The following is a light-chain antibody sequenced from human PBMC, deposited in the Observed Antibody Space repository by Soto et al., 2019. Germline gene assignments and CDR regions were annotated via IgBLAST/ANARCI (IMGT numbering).Light chain of an antibody. CDR3: SSYTSSSTLLV. V-gene: IGLV2-14*01. Sequence: QSALTQPASVSGSPGQSITISCTGTSSDVGGYNYVSWYQQHPGKAPKLMIYDVSNRPSGVSNRFSGSKSGNTASLTISGLQAEDAAEYYCSSYTSSSTLLVFGTGTKLTVL. J-gene: IGLJ1*01. CDR2: DVS. CDR1: SSDVGGYNY.